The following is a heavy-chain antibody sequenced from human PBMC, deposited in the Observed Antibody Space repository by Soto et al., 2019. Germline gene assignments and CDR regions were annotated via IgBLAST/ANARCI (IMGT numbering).Heavy chain of an antibody. D-gene: IGHD3-3*01. Sequence: QVQLQQWGAGLLKPSETLSLTCAVYGGSFSGYYWSWIRQPPGKGLEWIGEINHSGSTNYNPSLKSRVTISVDTSKNQFSLKLSSVTAADTAVYYCARDITIFGVVIFPNYYYYGMDVWGQGTTVTVSS. CDR2: INHSGST. CDR1: GGSFSGYY. V-gene: IGHV4-34*01. J-gene: IGHJ6*02. CDR3: ARDITIFGVVIFPNYYYYGMDV.